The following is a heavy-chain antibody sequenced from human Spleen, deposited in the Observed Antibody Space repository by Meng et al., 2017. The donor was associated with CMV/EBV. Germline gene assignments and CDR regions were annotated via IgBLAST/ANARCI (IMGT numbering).Heavy chain of an antibody. Sequence: SETLSLTCTVSGSSISSGYYWGWIRQPPGKGLEWIGSIYHSGSTYYNPSLKSRVTISVDTSKNQFSLKLSSVTAADTAVYYCARDGEYQLLFSAYYGMDVWGQGTTVTVSS. J-gene: IGHJ6*02. CDR2: IYHSGST. CDR1: GSSISSGYY. D-gene: IGHD2-2*01. V-gene: IGHV4-38-2*02. CDR3: ARDGEYQLLFSAYYGMDV.